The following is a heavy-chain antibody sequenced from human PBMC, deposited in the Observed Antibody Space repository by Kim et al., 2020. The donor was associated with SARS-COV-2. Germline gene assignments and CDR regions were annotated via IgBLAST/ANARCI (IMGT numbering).Heavy chain of an antibody. J-gene: IGHJ4*02. CDR3: MTRGGVETLAGYS. Sequence: GGSLRLSCAASGFPFSGSAMHWVRQASGKGLEWVGRIRTKTSNYATVYAASLKGRLTISRDDSKNTAYLQMNSLKTEDTAVYYCMTRGGVETLAGYSWGQGTLVTVSS. V-gene: IGHV3-73*01. D-gene: IGHD6-19*01. CDR1: GFPFSGSA. CDR2: IRTKTSNYAT.